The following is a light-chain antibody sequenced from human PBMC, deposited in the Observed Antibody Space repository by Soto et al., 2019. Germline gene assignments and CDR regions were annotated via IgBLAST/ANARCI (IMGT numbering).Light chain of an antibody. CDR1: QSVSTRY. CDR3: QQFGSSPLAFT. Sequence: ESMLTQSPGTLSLSPGERVTLSCRASQSVSTRYLAWYQQQPGQAPRLLIYGASIRAAGIPDRFSGSGSGTDFTLTISRLEPEDVAVYYCQQFGSSPLAFTFGQGTKLEI. J-gene: IGKJ2*01. CDR2: GAS. V-gene: IGKV3-20*01.